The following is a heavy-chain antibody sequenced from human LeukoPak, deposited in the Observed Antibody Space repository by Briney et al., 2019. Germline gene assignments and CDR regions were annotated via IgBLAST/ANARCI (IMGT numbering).Heavy chain of an antibody. D-gene: IGHD2-2*01. CDR2: IHTSGST. J-gene: IGHJ5*02. CDR3: AREVYCSSTSCPRGGYNWFDP. V-gene: IGHV4-61*02. Sequence: SQTLSLTCTVSGGSITSGSYYWSWIRQPAGTGLEWIGRIHTSGSTNYNPSLKSRVTISVDTSKNQFSLKLSSVTAADTAVYYCAREVYCSSTSCPRGGYNWFDPWGQGTLVTVSS. CDR1: GGSITSGSYY.